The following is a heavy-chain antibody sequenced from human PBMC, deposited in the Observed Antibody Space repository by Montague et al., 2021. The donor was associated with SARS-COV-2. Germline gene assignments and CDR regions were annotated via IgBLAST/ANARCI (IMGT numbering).Heavy chain of an antibody. CDR1: GFRFAGYA. J-gene: IGHJ6*02. CDR3: AKHSAFHPYYCDMHA. D-gene: IGHD3-16*01. V-gene: IGHV3-23*01. Sequence: SRSISLSASGFRFAGYALSWVRQAPGQGLEWVSGISGGGASTYYGDSVQGRFTISRDNSKNTAYLQMNSLRAEDTAVYYCAKHSAFHPYYCDMHAWGQGTTVTVSS. CDR2: ISGGGAST.